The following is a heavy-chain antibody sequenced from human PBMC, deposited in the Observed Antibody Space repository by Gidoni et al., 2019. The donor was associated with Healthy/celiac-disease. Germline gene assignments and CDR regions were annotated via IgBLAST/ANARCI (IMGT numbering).Heavy chain of an antibody. Sequence: QVQLVESGGGVVQPGRSLRLSCAASGFTFSSYGLHWVRQAPGKGLEWVAVIWDDGSNKYYADSVKGRFTISRDNSKNTLYLQMNSLRAEDTAVYYCARGGSVAYCGGDCYSNWYFDLWGRGTLVTVSS. J-gene: IGHJ2*01. CDR2: IWDDGSNK. V-gene: IGHV3-33*01. CDR1: GFTFSSYG. D-gene: IGHD2-21*02. CDR3: ARGGSVAYCGGDCYSNWYFDL.